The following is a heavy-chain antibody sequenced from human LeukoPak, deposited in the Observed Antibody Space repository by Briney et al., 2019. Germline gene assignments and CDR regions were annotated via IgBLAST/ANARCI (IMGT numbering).Heavy chain of an antibody. CDR2: IYYSGST. V-gene: IGHV4-59*11. CDR3: AREGVRASGRRYYFDY. J-gene: IGHJ4*02. CDR1: GGSISSHY. D-gene: IGHD3-3*01. Sequence: PSETLSLTCTVSGGSISSHYRSWIRQPPGKGLEWIGYIYYSGSTNYNTSLKSRVTISVDTPKNQFSLKLSSVTAADTAVYYCAREGVRASGRRYYFDYWGQGTLVTVSS.